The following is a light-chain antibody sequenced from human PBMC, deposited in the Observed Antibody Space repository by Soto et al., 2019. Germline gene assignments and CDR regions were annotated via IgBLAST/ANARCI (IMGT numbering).Light chain of an antibody. J-gene: IGKJ2*01. CDR3: QQYARPPFA. CDR1: QRISNSY. CDR2: DAS. Sequence: EIVLTQSPGTLSLSPGERATLSCRASQRISNSYLAWYQQKPGQAPRLLLYDASSRATGIPDRVSGSGSGTDFTLTFSRLEPEDFAVYYCQQYARPPFAFGQGTKVEIK. V-gene: IGKV3-20*01.